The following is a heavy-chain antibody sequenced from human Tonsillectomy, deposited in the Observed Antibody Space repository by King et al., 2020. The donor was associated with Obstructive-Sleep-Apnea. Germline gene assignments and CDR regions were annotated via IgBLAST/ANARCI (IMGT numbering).Heavy chain of an antibody. CDR3: ARGYYGSGSYHPFDY. J-gene: IGHJ4*02. V-gene: IGHV3-13*04. CDR1: GFTFSSYD. Sequence: VQLVESGGGLVQPGGSLRLSCAASGFTFSSYDMHWVRQTTGKGLEWVSAIGTAGDTYYPVSVKGRFTISRENAKNSLYLQMNSLRAGDTAVYYCARGYYGSGSYHPFDYWGQGTLVTVSS. CDR2: IGTAGDT. D-gene: IGHD3-10*01.